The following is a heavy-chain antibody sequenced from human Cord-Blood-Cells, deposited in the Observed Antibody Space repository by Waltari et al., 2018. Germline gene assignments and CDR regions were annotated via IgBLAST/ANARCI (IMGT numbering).Heavy chain of an antibody. CDR2: IYHSGST. J-gene: IGHJ2*01. CDR1: GYSLSSGYY. D-gene: IGHD6-13*01. Sequence: QVQLQESGPGLVKPSETLSLTCPVSGYSLSSGYYWGWIRHPPGKGLEWMGSIYHSGSTYYNPSLKSRVTISVDTSKNQFSLKLSSVTAADTAVYYCALTTPGIAAAGIGYFDLWGRGTLVTVSS. V-gene: IGHV4-38-2*01. CDR3: ALTTPGIAAAGIGYFDL.